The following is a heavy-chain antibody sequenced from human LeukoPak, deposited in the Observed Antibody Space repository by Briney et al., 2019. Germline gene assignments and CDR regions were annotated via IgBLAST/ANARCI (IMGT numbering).Heavy chain of an antibody. CDR2: TYRTGST. J-gene: IGHJ4*02. D-gene: IGHD1-1*01. Sequence: SETLSLTCTVSGGSISSGSYSWSWVRQPAGKGLEWIGRTYRTGSTNYNPSLNSRATISVDTSKNQFSLKLTSVTAADTAVYYCARVLGSHFDLWGQGTLVTVSS. CDR1: GGSISSGSYS. CDR3: ARVLGSHFDL. V-gene: IGHV4-61*02.